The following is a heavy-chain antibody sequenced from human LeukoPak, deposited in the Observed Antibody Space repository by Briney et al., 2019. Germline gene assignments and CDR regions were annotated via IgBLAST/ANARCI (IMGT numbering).Heavy chain of an antibody. CDR2: INPNSGAT. Sequence: ASVMVSCKSYGYTLTGYYMHRVRQAPGQGLEWMGSINPNSGATNSAQKFQGRVTMTRDTSISTAYMELSRLTSDDTAVYYCARSLRTYSFDYWGQGALVTVSS. CDR1: GYTLTGYY. CDR3: ARSLRTYSFDY. J-gene: IGHJ4*02. D-gene: IGHD5-24*01. V-gene: IGHV1-2*02.